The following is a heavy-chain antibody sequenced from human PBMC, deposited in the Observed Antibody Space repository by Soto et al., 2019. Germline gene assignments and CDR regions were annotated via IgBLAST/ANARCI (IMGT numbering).Heavy chain of an antibody. J-gene: IGHJ4*02. D-gene: IGHD3-22*01. CDR3: ARDRRYYYDNSGPLDY. V-gene: IGHV3-30-3*01. Sequence: LRLSCAASGFAFSSYAMHWVRQAPGKGLEWVAVISYDGSNKYYADSVKGRFTISRDNSKNTLYLQMNSLRAEDTAVYYCARDRRYYYDNSGPLDYWGQGTLVTVSS. CDR1: GFAFSSYA. CDR2: ISYDGSNK.